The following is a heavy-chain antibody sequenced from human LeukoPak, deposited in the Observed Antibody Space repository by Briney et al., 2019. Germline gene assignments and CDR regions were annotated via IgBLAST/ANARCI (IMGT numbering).Heavy chain of an antibody. CDR1: GYTLTELS. J-gene: IGHJ4*02. V-gene: IGHV1-24*01. D-gene: IGHD3-22*01. CDR2: FDPEDGET. CDR3: ARSGTITYYYDSSGYSDY. Sequence: ASVKVSCKVSGYTLTELSMHWVRQAPGKGLEWMGGFDPEDGETIYAQKFQGRVTMTEDTSTDTAYMELSSLRSEDTAVYYCARSGTITYYYDSSGYSDYWGQGTLVTVSS.